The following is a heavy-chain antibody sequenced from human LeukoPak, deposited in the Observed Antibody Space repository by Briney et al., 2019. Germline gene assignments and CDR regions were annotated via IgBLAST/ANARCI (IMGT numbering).Heavy chain of an antibody. V-gene: IGHV3-74*01. CDR3: ARDGFTGPVTAYLDY. CDR2: LAGDGSGT. Sequence: PGGSLRLSCAASGFTFNEYPMHWVRQAPGEGLVWVSRLAGDGSGTNYADSVRGRFTISSDNVKNTLYLQMSTLTAEDTAVYFCARDGFTGPVTAYLDYWGQGTLVTVSS. J-gene: IGHJ4*01. D-gene: IGHD2-8*02. CDR1: GFTFNEYP.